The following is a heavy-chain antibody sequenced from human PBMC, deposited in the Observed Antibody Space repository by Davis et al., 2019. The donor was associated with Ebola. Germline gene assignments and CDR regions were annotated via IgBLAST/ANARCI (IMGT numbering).Heavy chain of an antibody. J-gene: IGHJ6*01. CDR2: ISGGGGST. D-gene: IGHD5-12*01. Sequence: GESLKISCAASGFTFSIYAMTWVRRAPGKGLECVSGISGGGGSTYYADAVKGRFTISRDNSKNTLYLQMNSLRAEDTAIYYCAKVLQATNILATTYYYYALDVWGQGTTVTVSA. CDR1: GFTFSIYA. CDR3: AKVLQATNILATTYYYYALDV. V-gene: IGHV3-23*01.